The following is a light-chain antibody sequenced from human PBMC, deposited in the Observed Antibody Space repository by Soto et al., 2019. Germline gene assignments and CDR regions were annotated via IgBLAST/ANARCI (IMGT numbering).Light chain of an antibody. Sequence: QPVRTQSPSASASLGASVKLTCTLSSGHSSYAIAWHQQQPEKGPRYLMKLNSDGSHSKGDGIPDRFSGSSSGAERYLTISSLQSEDEADYYCQTWGTGSHVVFGGGTKLTVL. J-gene: IGLJ2*01. CDR1: SGHSSYA. CDR3: QTWGTGSHVV. V-gene: IGLV4-69*01. CDR2: LNSDGSH.